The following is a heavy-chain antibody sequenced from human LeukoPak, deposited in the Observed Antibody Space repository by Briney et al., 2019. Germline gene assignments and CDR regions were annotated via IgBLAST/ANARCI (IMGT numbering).Heavy chain of an antibody. CDR3: ARARYETRIWPKSRYDYYHYMDV. J-gene: IGHJ6*03. D-gene: IGHD6-13*01. CDR1: GYTFTSYT. Sequence: ASVKVPCKASGYTFTSYTIHWVRQAPGQRLEWMGWINAGNGNTKYSQEFQDRVTITRATPASTAYMELSSLRSEDMAVYYCARARYETRIWPKSRYDYYHYMDVWGKGTTVTVSS. V-gene: IGHV1-3*03. CDR2: INAGNGNT.